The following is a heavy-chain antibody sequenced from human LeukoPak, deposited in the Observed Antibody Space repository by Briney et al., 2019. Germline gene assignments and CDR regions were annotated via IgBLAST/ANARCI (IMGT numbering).Heavy chain of an antibody. CDR2: MNPNSGNT. CDR3: ARAEAYDYVWGSYRLSQLDY. V-gene: IGHV1-8*03. J-gene: IGHJ4*02. Sequence: ASVKVSCKASGYTFTSYDINWVRQATGQGLEWMGWMNPNSGNTGYAQKFQGRVTITRNTSISTAYMELSSLRSEDTAVYYCARAEAYDYVWGSYRLSQLDYWGQGTLVTVSS. CDR1: GYTFTSYD. D-gene: IGHD3-16*02.